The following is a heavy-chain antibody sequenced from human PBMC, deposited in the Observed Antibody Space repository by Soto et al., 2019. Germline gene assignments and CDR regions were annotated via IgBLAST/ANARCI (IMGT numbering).Heavy chain of an antibody. V-gene: IGHV1-69*12. CDR3: ARDKDRQQLGGNYYYIMDV. J-gene: IGHJ6*01. D-gene: IGHD3-3*02. CDR1: GGTSRTSA. CDR2: IMPVFPTP. Sequence: QVQLVQSGAEVKNPGSPVKVSCKTSGGTSRTSAISWVRQAPGQGLEWLGGIMPVFPTPDYAQKFQGRVTITADESTGTAYMELNSLRSEDTAVYYCARDKDRQQLGGNYYYIMDVWGQGTTVTVSS.